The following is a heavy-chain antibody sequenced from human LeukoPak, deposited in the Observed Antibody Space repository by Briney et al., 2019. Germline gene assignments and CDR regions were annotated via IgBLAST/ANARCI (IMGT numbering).Heavy chain of an antibody. CDR2: IIPIFGTA. CDR1: GGTFSSYA. J-gene: IGHJ3*02. V-gene: IGHV1-69*06. CDR3: ASSGFGQQWLVEAFDI. Sequence: ASVKVSCKASGGTFSSYAISWVRQAPGQGLEWMGGIIPIFGTANYAQKFQGRVTITADKSTSTAYMELSSLRSEDTAVYYCASSGFGQQWLVEAFDIWGQGTMVTVSS. D-gene: IGHD6-19*01.